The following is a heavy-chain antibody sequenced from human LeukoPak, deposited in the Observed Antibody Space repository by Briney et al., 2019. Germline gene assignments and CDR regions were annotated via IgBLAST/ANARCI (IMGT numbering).Heavy chain of an antibody. V-gene: IGHV4-59*01. J-gene: IGHJ5*02. D-gene: IGHD1-20*01. CDR2: IYYSGST. Sequence: SETLSLTCSVSGGSISSYYWSWIRQPPGKGLEWIGYIYYSGSTNYNPSLKSRVTISVDTSKNQFSLKLSSVTAADTAVYYCARSPHNRYNWNDGRTNWFDPWGQGTLVTVSS. CDR3: ARSPHNRYNWNDGRTNWFDP. CDR1: GGSISSYY.